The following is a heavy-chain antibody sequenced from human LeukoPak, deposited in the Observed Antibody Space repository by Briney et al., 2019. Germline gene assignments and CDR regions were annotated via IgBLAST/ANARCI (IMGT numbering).Heavy chain of an antibody. CDR2: INPNSGGT. V-gene: IGHV1-2*02. CDR3: ARVVWGAGYSSGWYSDY. Sequence: GASVKVSCKASGYTFTGHYMHWVRQAPGQGLEWMGWINPNSGGTNYAQKFQGRVTMTRDTSISTAYMELSRLRSDDTAVYYCARVVWGAGYSSGWYSDYWGQGTLVTVSS. CDR1: GYTFTGHY. D-gene: IGHD6-19*01. J-gene: IGHJ4*02.